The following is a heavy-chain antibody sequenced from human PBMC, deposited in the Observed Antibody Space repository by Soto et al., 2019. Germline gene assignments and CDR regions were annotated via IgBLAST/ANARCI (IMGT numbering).Heavy chain of an antibody. V-gene: IGHV4-30-4*01. CDR3: ARSSPQHDYGDYDQGYGMDV. D-gene: IGHD4-17*01. CDR2: IYYSGST. J-gene: IGHJ6*02. Sequence: SETLSLTCTVSGGSISRGDYYWSWIRQPPGKGLEWIGYIYYSGSTYYNPSLKSRVTISVDTSKNQFSLKLSSVTAADTAVYYCARSSPQHDYGDYDQGYGMDVWGQGTTVTVSS. CDR1: GGSISRGDYY.